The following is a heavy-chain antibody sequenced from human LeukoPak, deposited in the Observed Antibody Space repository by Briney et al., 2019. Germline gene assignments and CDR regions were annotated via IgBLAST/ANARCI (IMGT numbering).Heavy chain of an antibody. CDR2: ISGSGGST. V-gene: IGHV3-23*01. CDR3: AKRGKRELGVGSTPTT. J-gene: IGHJ4*02. CDR1: GFSFSSYA. Sequence: PGGSLRLSCAASGFSFSSYAMSWVRQAPGKGLEWVPAISGSGGSTYYADSVKGRFTISRDNSKNTLYLQMNSLRAEDTAVYYCAKRGKRELGVGSTPTTWGQGTLVTVSS. D-gene: IGHD1-26*01.